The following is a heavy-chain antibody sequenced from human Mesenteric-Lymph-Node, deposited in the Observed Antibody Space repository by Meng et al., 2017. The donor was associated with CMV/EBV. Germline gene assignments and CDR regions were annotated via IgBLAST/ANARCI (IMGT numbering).Heavy chain of an antibody. CDR2: INSDGSST. V-gene: IGHV3-74*01. J-gene: IGHJ4*02. CDR3: ARGGAYYDFWSGFTSNFDY. D-gene: IGHD3-3*01. Sequence: GESLKISCAASGFTFSSYWMHWVRQAPGKGLVWVSRINSDGSSTSYADSVKGRFTISRDNAKNTLYLQMNSLRAEDTAVYYCARGGAYYDFWSGFTSNFDYWGQGTLVTVSS. CDR1: GFTFSSYW.